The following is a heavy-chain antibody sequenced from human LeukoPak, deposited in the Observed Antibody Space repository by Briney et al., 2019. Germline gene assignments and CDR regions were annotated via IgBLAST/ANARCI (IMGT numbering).Heavy chain of an antibody. V-gene: IGHV3-74*01. Sequence: GGSLRLSCAASGFTFRSYLMHWVRQAPGKGLEWVSRVIRDGSFTNYADSVKGRFTISRDNSKNTLYLHMSSLRAEDTAVYFCVRDGDDFNFDYWGQGRLVTVSS. CDR3: VRDGDDFNFDY. CDR2: VIRDGSFT. J-gene: IGHJ4*02. CDR1: GFTFRSYL. D-gene: IGHD5-24*01.